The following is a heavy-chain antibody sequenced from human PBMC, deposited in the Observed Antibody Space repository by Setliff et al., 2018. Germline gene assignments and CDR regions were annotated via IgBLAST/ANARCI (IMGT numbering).Heavy chain of an antibody. Sequence: GASVKVSCKASGYTFTSYDINWVRQATGQGLEWMGWISVYNGKTKYAQKFQGRVIMTTDTSTSTAYMELRSLRSDDTAVYYCAREGRFQLPQYYYYYGMDVWGQGTTVTVSS. CDR3: AREGRFQLPQYYYYYGMDV. CDR2: ISVYNGKT. J-gene: IGHJ6*02. V-gene: IGHV1-18*01. CDR1: GYTFTSYD. D-gene: IGHD3-3*01.